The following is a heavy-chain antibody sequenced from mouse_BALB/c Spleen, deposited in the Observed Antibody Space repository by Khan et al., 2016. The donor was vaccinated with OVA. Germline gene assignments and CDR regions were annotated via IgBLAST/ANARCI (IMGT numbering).Heavy chain of an antibody. CDR3: ASHLSWALSY. Sequence: EVELVESGGDLVKPGGSLKLSCAASGFTFSAYGMSWVRQSPDKSLEWVATINSDSDYTYYQDSLKGRSIISRDNAKNTLYLQMRSLKSDDTAMYYCASHLSWALSYWGQGTLVTVSA. CDR1: GFTFSAYG. CDR2: INSDSDYT. J-gene: IGHJ3*01. V-gene: IGHV5-6*01.